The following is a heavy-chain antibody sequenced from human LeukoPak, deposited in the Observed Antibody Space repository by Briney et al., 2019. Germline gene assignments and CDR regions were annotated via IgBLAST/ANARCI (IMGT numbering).Heavy chain of an antibody. CDR1: GGSFSGYY. Sequence: ETLSLSCAVYGGSFSGYYWSWLGQPPGKGLEWIGEINHSGSTSYNPSLKSRVTISVDTSRNQFSLKLSAVTAADTAVYYCARGDLISDYWGQETMVTVSS. CDR2: INHSGST. CDR3: ARGDLISDY. J-gene: IGHJ4*02. D-gene: IGHD2-8*01. V-gene: IGHV4-34*01.